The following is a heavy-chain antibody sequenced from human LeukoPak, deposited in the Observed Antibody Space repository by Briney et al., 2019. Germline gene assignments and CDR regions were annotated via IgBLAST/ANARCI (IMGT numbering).Heavy chain of an antibody. D-gene: IGHD3-10*01. CDR1: GGSFSGYY. J-gene: IGHJ6*03. V-gene: IGHV4-34*01. Sequence: KPSETLSLTCAVYGGSFSGYYWSWIRQPPGKGLERIGEINHSGSTNYNPSLKSRVTISVDTSKNQFSLKLSSVTAADTAVYYCARAPRYYGSGSYPNYYYYYYMDVWGKGTTVTVSS. CDR3: ARAPRYYGSGSYPNYYYYYYMDV. CDR2: INHSGST.